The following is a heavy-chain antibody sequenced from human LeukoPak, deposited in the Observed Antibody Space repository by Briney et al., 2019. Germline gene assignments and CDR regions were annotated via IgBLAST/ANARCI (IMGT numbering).Heavy chain of an antibody. CDR2: INPNSGGT. D-gene: IGHD3-22*01. Sequence: GASMKVSCKASGYTFTGYYMHWVRQAPGQGLEWMGWINPNSGGTNYAQKFQGRVTMTRDTSISTAYMELSRLRSDDTAVYYCARGQPGQDSSGYSRTSYYYYYYMDVWGKGTTVTISS. J-gene: IGHJ6*03. CDR3: ARGQPGQDSSGYSRTSYYYYYYMDV. V-gene: IGHV1-2*02. CDR1: GYTFTGYY.